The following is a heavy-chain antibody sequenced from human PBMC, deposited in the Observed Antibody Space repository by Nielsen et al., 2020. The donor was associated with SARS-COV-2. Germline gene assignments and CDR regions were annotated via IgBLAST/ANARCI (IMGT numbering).Heavy chain of an antibody. D-gene: IGHD3-16*01. CDR2: MNPKSGYT. Sequence: ASVKVSCKASGYSFTTYDLNWVRQATGQGLEWMGWMNPKSGYTVYAQKFQGRVTMTRNTSISTAYMELSSLRSEDTAVYYCARGLSDVLGFDPWGQGTLVTVSS. CDR1: GYSFTTYD. J-gene: IGHJ5*02. V-gene: IGHV1-8*01. CDR3: ARGLSDVLGFDP.